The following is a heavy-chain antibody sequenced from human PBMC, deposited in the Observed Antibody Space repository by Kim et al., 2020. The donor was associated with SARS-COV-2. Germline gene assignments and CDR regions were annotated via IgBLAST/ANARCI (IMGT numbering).Heavy chain of an antibody. CDR1: GYTFTDYY. D-gene: IGHD2-15*01. CDR2: INPNNGGT. J-gene: IGHJ5*02. CDR3: ARWVCSGGNCYEFDP. V-gene: IGHV1-2*02. Sequence: ASVKVSCKASGYTFTDYYIQWVRQAPGQGLEWMGWINPNNGGTNYAQKFQGRVTMTRDTSISTAYMELSRLRSDDTAMYYCARWVCSGGNCYEFDPWGQGTLVTVSS.